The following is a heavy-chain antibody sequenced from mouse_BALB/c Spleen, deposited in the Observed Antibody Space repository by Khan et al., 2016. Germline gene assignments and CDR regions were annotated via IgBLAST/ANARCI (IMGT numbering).Heavy chain of an antibody. CDR3: ARAGNTYTYWFFDV. CDR2: ISHGGRYT. Sequence: EVELVESGGGLVKAGGSLKLSCAASGFTFSDFYMYWIRQTPEKRLEWVATISHGGRYTYYPDSVKGRFTISRDNAKDNLYLKMTSLKSAATAMIFCARAGNTYTYWFFDVWGAGTTVTVSS. V-gene: IGHV5-4*02. J-gene: IGHJ1*01. CDR1: GFTFSDFY. D-gene: IGHD1-1*01.